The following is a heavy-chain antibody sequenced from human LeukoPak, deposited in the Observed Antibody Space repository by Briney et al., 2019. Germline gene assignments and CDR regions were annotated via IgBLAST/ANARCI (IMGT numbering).Heavy chain of an antibody. V-gene: IGHV3-23*01. CDR3: ANENYDILTGYRPH. CDR2: ISGSGGST. J-gene: IGHJ4*02. D-gene: IGHD3-9*01. Sequence: GGSLRLSCAASGFTFSTYSMNWVRQAPGKGLEWVSAISGSGGSTYYADSVKGRFTISRDNSKNTLYLQMNSLRAEDTAVYYCANENYDILTGYRPHWGQGTLVTVSS. CDR1: GFTFSTYS.